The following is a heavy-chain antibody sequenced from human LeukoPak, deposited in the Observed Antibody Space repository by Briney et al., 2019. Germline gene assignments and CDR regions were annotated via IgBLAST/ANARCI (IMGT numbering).Heavy chain of an antibody. CDR2: IYYSGNT. V-gene: IGHV4-39*01. J-gene: IGHJ4*02. D-gene: IGHD1-1*01. CDR3: AVNWKQLWSPPDG. CDR1: IVSISSSNYY. Sequence: SETLSLTCTVSIVSISSSNYYWLWIRQPPGKGLEWIASIYYSGNTYYNPSLKSRVIISVDTSKNQFSLKLSSVTAADTAVYYCAVNWKQLWSPPDGWGQGTLVTVSS.